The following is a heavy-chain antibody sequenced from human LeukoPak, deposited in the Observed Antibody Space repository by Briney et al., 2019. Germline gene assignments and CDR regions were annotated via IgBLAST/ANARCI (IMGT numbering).Heavy chain of an antibody. V-gene: IGHV4-59*01. CDR1: GGSISSYY. Sequence: SETLSLTCTGSGGSISSYYWSWIRQPPGKGLEWIGYIYYSGSINYNPSLKSRVTISVDTSKNQFSLKLSSVTAADTAVYYCARTVSSGWTSYYMDVWGKGTTVTVSS. D-gene: IGHD6-19*01. J-gene: IGHJ6*03. CDR3: ARTVSSGWTSYYMDV. CDR2: IYYSGSI.